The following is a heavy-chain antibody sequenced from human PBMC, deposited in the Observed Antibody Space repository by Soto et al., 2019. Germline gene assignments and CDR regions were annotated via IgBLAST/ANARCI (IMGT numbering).Heavy chain of an antibody. CDR1: GGSISSGGYY. Sequence: PSETLSLTCAVSGGSISSGGYYWSWIRQHPGKGLEWIGYIYYSGSTYYNPSLKSRVTISVDTSKNQFSLKLSSVTAADTAVYYCARVRVVRGVIITGWFDPWGQGTLVTVSS. D-gene: IGHD3-10*01. CDR2: IYYSGST. CDR3: ARVRVVRGVIITGWFDP. V-gene: IGHV4-31*11. J-gene: IGHJ5*02.